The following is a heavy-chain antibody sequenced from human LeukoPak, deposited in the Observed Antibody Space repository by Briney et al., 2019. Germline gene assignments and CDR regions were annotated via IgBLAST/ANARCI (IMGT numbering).Heavy chain of an antibody. V-gene: IGHV1-69*02. Sequence: VKVSCKATGGAFSSYTLSWVRQAHAQGLEWTGRINPTLGIANYAQKFQCRVTITPDKSTSTAYMELSSLGSEDTAVYYCARVPSNYYDSSGYYGGFDPCGQRTLVTVSS. CDR3: ARVPSNYYDSSGYYGGFDP. CDR1: GGAFSSYT. CDR2: INPTLGIA. J-gene: IGHJ5*02. D-gene: IGHD3-22*01.